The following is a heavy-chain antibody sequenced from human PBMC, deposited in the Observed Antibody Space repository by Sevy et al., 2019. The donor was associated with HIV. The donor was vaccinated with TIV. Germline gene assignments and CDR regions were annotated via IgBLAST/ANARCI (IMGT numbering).Heavy chain of an antibody. D-gene: IGHD3-3*01. CDR3: ARGSGDTIFGVVIPYYYYYGMDV. J-gene: IGHJ6*02. CDR2: ISAYNGNT. CDR1: GYTFTSYG. Sequence: ASVKVSCKASGYTFTSYGISWVRQAPGQGLEWMGWISAYNGNTNYAQKLQGRVTMTTDTSTSTAYMELGSLRSDDTAVYYCARGSGDTIFGVVIPYYYYYGMDVWGQGTTVTVSS. V-gene: IGHV1-18*01.